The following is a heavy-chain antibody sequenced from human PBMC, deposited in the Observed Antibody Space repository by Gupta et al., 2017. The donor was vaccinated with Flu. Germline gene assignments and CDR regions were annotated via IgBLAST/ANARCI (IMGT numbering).Heavy chain of an antibody. Sequence: EVQLLESGGGLVQPGGSLRLSCAASGFTFSSYAMSWVRQAPGKGLEWVSAISGSGGSKYYADAGKGRFTISRAYSKNTLYLQMKSMRAEETAVYYCAKLGRQLRYYGMDVGCQVPTVTVYS. CDR3: AKLGRQLRYYGMDV. V-gene: IGHV3-23*01. CDR2: ISGSGGSK. J-gene: IGHJ6*02. CDR1: GFTFSSYA. D-gene: IGHD5-18*01.